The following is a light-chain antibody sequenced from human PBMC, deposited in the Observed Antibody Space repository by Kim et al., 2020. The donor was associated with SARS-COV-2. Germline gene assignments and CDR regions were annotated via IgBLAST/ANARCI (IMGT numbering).Light chain of an antibody. J-gene: IGKJ4*01. CDR3: QQYGRSPLT. CDR1: QIVSSTY. V-gene: IGKV3-20*01. Sequence: ETVLTQSPGTLSLSPGERATLSCRASQIVSSTYLAWYQQKPGQAPRLLMYGSSSRATGIPDRFSGSGSGTDFTLTISRLEPEDFAVYYCQQYGRSPLTFGGGTKVDIK. CDR2: GSS.